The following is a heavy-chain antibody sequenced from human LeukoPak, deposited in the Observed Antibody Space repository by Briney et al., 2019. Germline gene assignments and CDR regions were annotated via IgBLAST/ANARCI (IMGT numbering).Heavy chain of an antibody. CDR2: ISKEDTDK. V-gene: IGHV3-30*04. D-gene: IGHD1-26*01. CDR1: GFTLSNYA. CDR3: ARGGWEVLGYYYYGMDV. Sequence: PGRSLTLSCVASGFTLSNYAMHWVRQAPGKGLEWVAVISKEDTDKFYADSVKGRFTLSRDKSKNTLCLQMNSLRVEDAAVYYCARGGWEVLGYYYYGMDVWGQGTTVTVSS. J-gene: IGHJ6*02.